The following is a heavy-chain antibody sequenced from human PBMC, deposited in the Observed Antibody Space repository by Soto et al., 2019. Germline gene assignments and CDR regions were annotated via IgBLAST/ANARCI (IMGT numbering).Heavy chain of an antibody. CDR1: GFTFGDYA. CDR2: IRSKAYGGTT. CDR3: TSSSSFYYGMDV. Sequence: GGSLRLSCTASGFTFGDYAMSWVRQAPGKGLEWVGFIRSKAYGGTTEYAASVKGRFTISRDDSKSIAYLQMNSLKTEDTAVYYCTSSSSFYYGMDVWGQGPTGTVPS. V-gene: IGHV3-49*04. J-gene: IGHJ6*02. D-gene: IGHD6-6*01.